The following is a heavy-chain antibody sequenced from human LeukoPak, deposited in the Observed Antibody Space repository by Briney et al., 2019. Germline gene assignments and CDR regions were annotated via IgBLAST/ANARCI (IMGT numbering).Heavy chain of an antibody. Sequence: PGGSLRLSCAASGFMFEDYCLSWVRQAPGKGLEWVSVINYSGSSTYHADSVKGRFTISRDNSKNTLHLQMNSLRADDTAVYYCARGTVALAGGLDYWGQGTLVSVSS. D-gene: IGHD7-27*01. CDR1: GFMFEDYC. V-gene: IGHV3-23*05. J-gene: IGHJ4*02. CDR2: INYSGSST. CDR3: ARGTVALAGGLDY.